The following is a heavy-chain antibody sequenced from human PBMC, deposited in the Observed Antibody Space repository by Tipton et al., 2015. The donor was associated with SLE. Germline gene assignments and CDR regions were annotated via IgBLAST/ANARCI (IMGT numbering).Heavy chain of an antibody. V-gene: IGHV4-59*01. CDR3: AGATTVRGLMVWGY. J-gene: IGHJ4*02. CDR1: GGSISSFH. CDR2: ISDRGSA. Sequence: PGLVKPSETLSLTCTVSGGSISSFHWSWMRQPPGKGLEWTGYISDRGSANYNPSLKSRVAMSVDTSKSQFTLNLDSVTAADTAVYYCAGATTVRGLMVWGYWGQGALVTVSP. D-gene: IGHD3-10*01.